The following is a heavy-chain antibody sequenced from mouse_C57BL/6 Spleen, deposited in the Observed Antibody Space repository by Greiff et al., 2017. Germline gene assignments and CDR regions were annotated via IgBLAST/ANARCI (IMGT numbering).Heavy chain of an antibody. J-gene: IGHJ2*01. CDR2: ISDGGSYT. V-gene: IGHV5-4*01. D-gene: IGHD1-1*01. Sequence: EVNVVESGGGLVKPGGSLKLSCAASGFTFSSYAMSWVRQTPEKRLEWVATISDGGSYTYYPDNVKGRFTISRNKAKNNLYLQMSHLKSEDTAMYYCARDGDYGSSYRENYFDYWGQGTTLTVSS. CDR3: ARDGDYGSSYRENYFDY. CDR1: GFTFSSYA.